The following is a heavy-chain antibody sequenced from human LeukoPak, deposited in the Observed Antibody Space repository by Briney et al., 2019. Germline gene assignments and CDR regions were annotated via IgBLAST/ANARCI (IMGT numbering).Heavy chain of an antibody. CDR3: AKDFSVWGSYPAFDI. CDR1: GFTFSIYA. V-gene: IGHV3-23*01. CDR2: ISGSGGTT. J-gene: IGHJ3*02. Sequence: GGSLRLSCAASGFTFSIYAVSWVRQAPGKGLEWVSAISGSGGTTYYADSVKGRFTISRDNSKNTLYLQMNSLRAEDTAVYYCAKDFSVWGSYPAFDIWGQGTMVTVSS. D-gene: IGHD1-26*01.